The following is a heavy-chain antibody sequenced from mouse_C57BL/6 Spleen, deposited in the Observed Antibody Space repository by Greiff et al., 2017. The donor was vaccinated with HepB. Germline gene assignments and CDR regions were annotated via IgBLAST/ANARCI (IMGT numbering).Heavy chain of an antibody. CDR3: ARGDYYGSSPFAY. CDR2: INPSSGYT. Sequence: VNVVESGAELAKPGASVKLSCKASGYTFTSYWMHWVKQRPGQGLEWIGYINPSSGYTKYNQKFKDKATLTADKSSSTAYMQLSSLTYEDSAVYYCARGDYYGSSPFAYWGQGTLVTVSA. V-gene: IGHV1-7*01. CDR1: GYTFTSYW. D-gene: IGHD1-1*01. J-gene: IGHJ3*01.